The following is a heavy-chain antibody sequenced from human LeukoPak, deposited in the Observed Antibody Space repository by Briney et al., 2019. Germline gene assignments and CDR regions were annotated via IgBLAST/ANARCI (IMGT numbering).Heavy chain of an antibody. J-gene: IGHJ6*03. CDR3: ARGDRNSRYYYYYYYMDV. D-gene: IGHD4-23*01. V-gene: IGHV4-34*01. CDR1: GGSFSGYY. CDR2: INHSGST. Sequence: SATLSLTCAVYGGSFSGYYWSWIRQPPGKGLEWIGEINHSGSTNYNPSLKSRVTISVDTSKNQFSLKLSSVTAADTAVYYCARGDRNSRYYYYYYYMDVWGKGTTVTVSS.